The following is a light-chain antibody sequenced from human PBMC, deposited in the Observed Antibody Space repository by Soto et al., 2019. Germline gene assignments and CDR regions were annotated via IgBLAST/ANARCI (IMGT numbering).Light chain of an antibody. J-gene: IGLJ1*01. CDR3: SSYSSSSTLVV. V-gene: IGLV2-14*01. CDR1: SSDIGGYNY. Sequence: QSVLTQPASVSGSLGQSITISCTGTSSDIGGYNYVSWYQQHPGKAPKLMIYGVTNRPSGVSNRFSGSKSDNTASLTISGLQAEDEADYHCSSYSSSSTLVVFGTGTKLTVL. CDR2: GVT.